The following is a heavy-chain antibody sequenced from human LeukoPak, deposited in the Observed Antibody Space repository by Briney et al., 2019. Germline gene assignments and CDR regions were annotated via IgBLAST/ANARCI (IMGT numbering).Heavy chain of an antibody. V-gene: IGHV3-23*01. CDR3: AKPDIVATIPYYFDY. CDR1: GFTFRNYV. Sequence: GGSLRLSCAASGFTFRNYVMSWVRQAPGKGLEWVSAISESGDTTYYADSARGRFTISRANSKNTLSLQMNSLRAEDTAVYYCAKPDIVATIPYYFDYWGQGTLVTISS. CDR2: ISESGDTT. J-gene: IGHJ4*02. D-gene: IGHD5-12*01.